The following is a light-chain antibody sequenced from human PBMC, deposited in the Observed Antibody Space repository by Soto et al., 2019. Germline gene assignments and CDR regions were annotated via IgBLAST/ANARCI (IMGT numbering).Light chain of an antibody. CDR2: DVS. CDR3: NSYSSSSTVV. J-gene: IGLJ2*01. Sequence: QSALTQPASVSGSPGQSITISCTGTTSDVGGYNYVSWYQQHPGKAPKLMIYDVSNRPSGVSNRFSDSKSGNTASLTISGLQAEDEADYYCNSYSSSSTVVFGGGTKLTV. V-gene: IGLV2-14*01. CDR1: TSDVGGYNY.